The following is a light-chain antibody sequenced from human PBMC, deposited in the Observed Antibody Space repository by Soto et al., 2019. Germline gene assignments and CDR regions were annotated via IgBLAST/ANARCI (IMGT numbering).Light chain of an antibody. Sequence: EIVLTQSPGTLSLSPGERATLSCRASQSVSSSYLAWYQQKPGQAPRLLIYGASSRATGIPDRFSGSGSGTDFTLTISRLEPEEFALYYCQQYGSSPPYTFGQGTKLEIK. CDR3: QQYGSSPPYT. V-gene: IGKV3-20*01. CDR1: QSVSSSY. J-gene: IGKJ2*01. CDR2: GAS.